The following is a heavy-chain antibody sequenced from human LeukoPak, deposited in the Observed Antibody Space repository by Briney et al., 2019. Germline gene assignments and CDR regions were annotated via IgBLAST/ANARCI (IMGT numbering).Heavy chain of an antibody. CDR2: IATAGDT. CDR3: ARALPHRYGDYFHTTRNYYGMDV. CDR1: GFTFSSYD. J-gene: IGHJ6*02. V-gene: IGHV3-13*01. D-gene: IGHD4-17*01. Sequence: GGSLRLSCAASGFTFSSYDMFWVRQATGKGLEWVSAIATAGDTYYPGSVKGRFTISRENAKNSLYLQMNSLRAEDTAMYYCARALPHRYGDYFHTTRNYYGMDVWGQGTTVTVS.